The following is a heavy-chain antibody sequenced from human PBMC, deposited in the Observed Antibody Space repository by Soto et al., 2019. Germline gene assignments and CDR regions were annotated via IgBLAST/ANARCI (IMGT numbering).Heavy chain of an antibody. V-gene: IGHV4-61*01. CDR3: ARSMHYSDGSNYSPFDY. J-gene: IGHJ4*02. Sequence: QVQLQESGPGLVKPSETLSLTCTVSGGSVSSGYYYWSWIRQPPGKGLEWIGYFYYTGSTNYNPSLKSRVTISIDASKNQFSLRLSSVTAADTAVYYCARSMHYSDGSNYSPFDYWGQGTLVTVSS. CDR2: FYYTGST. CDR1: GGSVSSGYYY. D-gene: IGHD3-22*01.